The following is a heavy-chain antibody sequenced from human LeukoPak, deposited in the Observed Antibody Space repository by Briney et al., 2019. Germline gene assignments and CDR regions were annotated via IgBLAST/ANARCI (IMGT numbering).Heavy chain of an antibody. CDR3: ARGERLRFSASEYGMDV. CDR1: GYTFTGYY. CDR2: INPNSGGT. V-gene: IGHV1-2*02. Sequence: ASVKVSCKASGYTFTGYYMYWVRQAPGQGLEWMGWINPNSGGTNYAQKFQGRVTMTRDTSISTAYMELSRLRSDDTAVYYCARGERLRFSASEYGMDVWGQGTTVTVSS. D-gene: IGHD3-3*01. J-gene: IGHJ6*02.